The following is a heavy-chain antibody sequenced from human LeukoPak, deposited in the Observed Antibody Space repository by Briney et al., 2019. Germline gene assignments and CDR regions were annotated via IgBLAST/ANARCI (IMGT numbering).Heavy chain of an antibody. J-gene: IGHJ3*02. V-gene: IGHV4-34*01. CDR3: ARARGYSYGPDAFDI. CDR1: GVSFSGYY. CDR2: INHSGST. D-gene: IGHD5-18*01. Sequence: SETLSLTCAVYGVSFSGYYWSWIRQPPGKGLEWIGEINHSGSTNYNPSLKSRVTISVDTSKNQFSLKLSYVTAADTAVYYCARARGYSYGPDAFDIWGQGTMVTVSS.